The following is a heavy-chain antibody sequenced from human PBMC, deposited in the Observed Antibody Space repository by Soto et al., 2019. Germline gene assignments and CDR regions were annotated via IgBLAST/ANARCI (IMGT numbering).Heavy chain of an antibody. J-gene: IGHJ3*02. CDR2: ISAYNGNT. CDR1: GYTFTSYG. D-gene: IGHD3-3*01. Sequence: ASVKVSCKASGYTFTSYGISWVRQAPGQGLEWMGWISAYNGNTNYAQKLQGRVTMTTDTSTSTAYMELRSLRSDDTAVHYCARDGAQNFWSGYSRSPFFPGDIWGQGTMVTVSS. CDR3: ARDGAQNFWSGYSRSPFFPGDI. V-gene: IGHV1-18*01.